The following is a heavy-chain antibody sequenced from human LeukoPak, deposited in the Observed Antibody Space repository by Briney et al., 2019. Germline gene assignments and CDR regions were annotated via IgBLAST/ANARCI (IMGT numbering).Heavy chain of an antibody. CDR2: IYYSGST. J-gene: IGHJ6*03. CDR3: ARGGGMGYYYYYMDV. CDR1: GGSLSPYY. V-gene: IGHV4-59*01. D-gene: IGHD2-15*01. Sequence: SETLSLTCTVSGGSLSPYYWSWIRQPPGKGLEWIGYIYYSGSTNYNPSLKSRVTISVDTSKNQFSLKLSSVTAADTAVYYCARGGGMGYYYYYMDVWGKGTTVTVSS.